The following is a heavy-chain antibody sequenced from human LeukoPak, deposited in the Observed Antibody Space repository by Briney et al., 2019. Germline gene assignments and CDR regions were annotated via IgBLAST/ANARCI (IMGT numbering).Heavy chain of an antibody. J-gene: IGHJ4*02. CDR1: GGSISSYY. V-gene: IGHV4-59*08. D-gene: IGHD1-26*01. CDR2: IYYSGST. Sequence: PSETLSLTCTVSGGSISSYYWSWIRQPPGKGLEWIGYIYYSGSTNYNPSLKSRVTISVDTSKNQFSLKLNSVTAADTAVYYCVSGGSFHAEVFDYWGQGTLVTVSS. CDR3: VSGGSFHAEVFDY.